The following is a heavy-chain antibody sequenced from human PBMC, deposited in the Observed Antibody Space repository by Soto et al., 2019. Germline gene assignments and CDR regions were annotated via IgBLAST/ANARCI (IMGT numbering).Heavy chain of an antibody. CDR2: ISTSGITV. J-gene: IGHJ4*02. Sequence: AGGSLRLSCAASGFTFSNYWMTWVRQAPGKGLEWVSYISTSGITVYYADSVEGRFTISRDNAKNSLYLQMDSLRAEDTAVYYCASRVEAAADGYFDYWGQGTLVTVSS. V-gene: IGHV3-11*01. D-gene: IGHD2-2*01. CDR3: ASRVEAAADGYFDY. CDR1: GFTFSNYW.